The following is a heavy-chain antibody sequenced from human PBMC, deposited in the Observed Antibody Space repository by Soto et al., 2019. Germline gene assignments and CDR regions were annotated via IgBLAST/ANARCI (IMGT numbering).Heavy chain of an antibody. Sequence: SETLSLTCAVSGGSIGTSAYYWGWIRQAPGKGLEWIGSINHSGNTYLSPSLKDRVTMSVDTSKNSFSLKLRSATATDTGLYYCSRRAPEGFDPWGQGTLVTVSS. J-gene: IGHJ5*02. V-gene: IGHV4-39*01. CDR1: GGSIGTSAYY. CDR2: INHSGNT. CDR3: SRRAPEGFDP.